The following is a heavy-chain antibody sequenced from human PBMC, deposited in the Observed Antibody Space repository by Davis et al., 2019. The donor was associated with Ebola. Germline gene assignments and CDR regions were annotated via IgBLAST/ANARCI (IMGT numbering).Heavy chain of an antibody. Sequence: SLKISCAASGFTFDDYAMHWVRQAPGKGLEWVSGLSWNSGSIGYADSVKGRFTISRDNAKNSLYLQMNSLRAEDTALYYCAKAHAHYDFWSGYPLGDGMDVWGQGTTVTVSS. CDR3: AKAHAHYDFWSGYPLGDGMDV. J-gene: IGHJ6*02. D-gene: IGHD3-3*01. CDR2: LSWNSGSI. CDR1: GFTFDDYA. V-gene: IGHV3-9*01.